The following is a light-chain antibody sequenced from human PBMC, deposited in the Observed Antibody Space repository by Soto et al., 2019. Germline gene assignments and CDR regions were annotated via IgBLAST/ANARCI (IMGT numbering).Light chain of an antibody. CDR2: EVS. J-gene: IGLJ1*01. Sequence: QSVLTQPASVSGSPGQSITISCTRTSSDVGSYNFVSWYQQHPGKVPKVMIYEVSKRPSGVSDRFSGSKSGNTASLTIYGLKNEDEAEYYCCADARRSTYVFGTGTKVXVL. CDR3: CADARRSTYV. V-gene: IGLV2-23*02. CDR1: SSDVGSYNF.